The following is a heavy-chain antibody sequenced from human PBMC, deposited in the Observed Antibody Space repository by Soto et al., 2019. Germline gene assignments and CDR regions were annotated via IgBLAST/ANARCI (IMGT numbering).Heavy chain of an antibody. CDR3: ARDLLASGSDALDI. V-gene: IGHV1-46*01. D-gene: IGHD6-13*01. J-gene: IGHJ3*02. CDR1: GYTFTRHY. Sequence: QMQLVQSGAEVKKPGASVKVSCKASGYTFTRHYIHWVRQAPGQGLEWMGIINASGGHTYYAQTFYGRVALLSDTSTSTVYMKLSSLRSEDTAVYYCARDLLASGSDALDIWGQGTMVTVSS. CDR2: INASGGHT.